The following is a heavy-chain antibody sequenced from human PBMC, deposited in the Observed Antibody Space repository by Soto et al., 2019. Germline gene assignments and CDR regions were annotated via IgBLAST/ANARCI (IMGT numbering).Heavy chain of an antibody. D-gene: IGHD6-13*01. CDR2: ISGSGGST. V-gene: IGHV3-23*01. J-gene: IGHJ6*02. CDR3: AKGARTQHLYSSTFYYYYGMDV. CDR1: GFTFSSYA. Sequence: AGGSLRLSCAASGFTFSSYAMSWVRQAPGKGLEWVSAISGSGGSTYYADSVKGRFTISRDNSKNTLYLQMNSLRAEDTAVYYCAKGARTQHLYSSTFYYYYGMDVWGQGTTVTVSS.